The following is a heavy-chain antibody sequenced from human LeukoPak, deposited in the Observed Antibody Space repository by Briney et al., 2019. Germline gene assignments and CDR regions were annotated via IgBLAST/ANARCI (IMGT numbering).Heavy chain of an antibody. D-gene: IGHD3-16*01. CDR3: ARNGDGLHY. CDR1: GYTFTGHE. J-gene: IGHJ4*02. V-gene: IGHV1-2*02. Sequence: ASVTVSCKASGYTFTGHEIFWVRQAPGQGLEYMGWIHPNTGGTNYAQKFQGRVTMTRDTTINTAYMELSSLTSDDTAVYYCARNGDGLHYWGQGTPVTVSS. CDR2: IHPNTGGT.